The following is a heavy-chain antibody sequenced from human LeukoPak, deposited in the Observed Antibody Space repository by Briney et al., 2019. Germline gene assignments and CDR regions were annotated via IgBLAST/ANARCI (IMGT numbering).Heavy chain of an antibody. CDR2: INAYNGNT. Sequence: ASVNVTCKSSGYTFTSCGISWVRQPPGQGLEWMGWINAYNGNTNYAQKLQGRVTMTTDTSTSTAYMELRSLRSDDTAMYYCARDRAYYSDSSGFSDFDYWGQGTLVTVSS. D-gene: IGHD3-22*01. CDR3: ARDRAYYSDSSGFSDFDY. V-gene: IGHV1-18*01. J-gene: IGHJ4*02. CDR1: GYTFTSCG.